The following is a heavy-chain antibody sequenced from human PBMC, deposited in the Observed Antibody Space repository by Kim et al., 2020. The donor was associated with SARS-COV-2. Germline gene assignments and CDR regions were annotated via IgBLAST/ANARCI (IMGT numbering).Heavy chain of an antibody. CDR3: AHERYSSSWSTGGYGMDV. CDR1: GFSLSTSGVG. D-gene: IGHD6-13*01. J-gene: IGHJ6*02. Sequence: SGPTLVNPTQTLTLTCTFSGFSLSTSGVGVGWIRQPPGKALEWLALIYWDDDKRYSPSLKSRLTITKDTSKNQVVLTMTNMDHVDTATYYCAHERYSSSWSTGGYGMDVWGQGTTVTVSS. CDR2: IYWDDDK. V-gene: IGHV2-5*02.